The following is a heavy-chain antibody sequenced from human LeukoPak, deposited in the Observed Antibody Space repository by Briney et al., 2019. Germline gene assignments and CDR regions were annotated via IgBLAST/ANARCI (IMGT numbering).Heavy chain of an antibody. CDR3: ARGGTYNDILSFDP. CDR1: GGSISYYY. J-gene: IGHJ5*02. Sequence: SETLSLTCTVSGGSISYYYWTWLRQSPGKGLEGLGQIYYTGSTYYNPSLKRRVTISVDTSRNQFSLNLTSVTAADTAVYHCARGGTYNDILSFDPWGQGTLVTVSS. CDR2: IYYTGST. D-gene: IGHD3-9*01. V-gene: IGHV4-59*01.